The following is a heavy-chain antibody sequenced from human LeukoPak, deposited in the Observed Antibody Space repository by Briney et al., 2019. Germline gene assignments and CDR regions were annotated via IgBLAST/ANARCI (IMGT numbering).Heavy chain of an antibody. J-gene: IGHJ4*02. D-gene: IGHD3-10*01. CDR1: GFTFSNYA. CDR2: FSGSAGTT. V-gene: IGHV3-23*01. Sequence: PGGSLRLPCAASGFTFSNYAMSWVRQAPGKGLEWVSGFSGSAGTTHYADSVKGRFTISRDNSKNTLYLQMNSLRAEDTAVYYCAKTAIILVRGVSYFDSWGQGTLVTVSS. CDR3: AKTAIILVRGVSYFDS.